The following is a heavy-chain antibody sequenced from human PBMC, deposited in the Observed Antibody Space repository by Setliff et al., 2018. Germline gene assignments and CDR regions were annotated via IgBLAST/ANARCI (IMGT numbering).Heavy chain of an antibody. J-gene: IGHJ4*02. CDR2: INHRGTT. V-gene: IGHV4-34*01. CDR1: GGSFSGYY. Sequence: PSETLSLTCAVYGGSFSGYYWNWIRQAPGKGLEWIGEINHRGTTSYTPSLKGRVTISVDTSKNLFSLRLTSATAADTAVYYCARHGGWTPLDFWGQGALVTVSS. D-gene: IGHD2-15*01. CDR3: ARHGGWTPLDF.